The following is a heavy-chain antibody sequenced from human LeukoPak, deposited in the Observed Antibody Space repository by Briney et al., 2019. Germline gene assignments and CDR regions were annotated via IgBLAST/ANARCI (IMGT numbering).Heavy chain of an antibody. Sequence: SGGSLRLSCAASGFTFTTDPMHWVRQTPGKGLEWLGVLSYDGTDWYYADSVRGRFTISRYNSKKTLYLQMNSLTREDTAVYYCARGTPAVAGIDYWGLGTLVTVSS. CDR1: GFTFTTDP. D-gene: IGHD6-19*01. J-gene: IGHJ4*02. CDR2: LSYDGTDW. V-gene: IGHV3-30*04. CDR3: ARGTPAVAGIDY.